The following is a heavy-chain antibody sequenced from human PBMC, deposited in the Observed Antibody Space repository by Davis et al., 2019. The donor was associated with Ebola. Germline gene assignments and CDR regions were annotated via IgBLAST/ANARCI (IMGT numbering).Heavy chain of an antibody. D-gene: IGHD5-24*01. CDR3: AREMATTNDAFDI. Sequence: HTGGSLRLSYAASGFTFSSYWMHWVRQAPGKGLVWVSRINSDGSSTSYADSVKGRFTISRDNAKNTLYLQKNSLRVEDTAVYYCAREMATTNDAFDIWGQGTMVSVSS. V-gene: IGHV3-74*01. CDR1: GFTFSSYW. J-gene: IGHJ3*02. CDR2: INSDGSST.